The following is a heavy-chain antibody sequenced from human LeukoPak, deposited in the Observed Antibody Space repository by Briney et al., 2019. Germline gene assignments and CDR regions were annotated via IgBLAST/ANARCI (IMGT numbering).Heavy chain of an antibody. CDR3: ASDLKRAYYSDSSGYYGNYFDS. CDR2: IITIIGIT. J-gene: IGHJ4*02. V-gene: IGHV1-69*04. Sequence: GASVKVSCKASGDTFSRYSISWVRQAPGQGLEWMGRIITIIGITNSAQKFQGRVTITADKSTSTAYMELSSLRSEDTAVYYCASDLKRAYYSDSSGYYGNYFDSWGQGTLVTVSS. CDR1: GDTFSRYS. D-gene: IGHD3-22*01.